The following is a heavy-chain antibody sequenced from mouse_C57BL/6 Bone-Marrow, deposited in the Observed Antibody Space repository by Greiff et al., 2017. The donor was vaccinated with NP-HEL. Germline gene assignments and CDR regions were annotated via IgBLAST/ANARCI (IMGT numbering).Heavy chain of an antibody. Sequence: QVQLQQSGAELVKPGASVKLSCKASGYTFTSYWMHWVKQRPGQGLEWIGMIHPNSGSTNYNEKFKSKATLTVDKSSSTAYMQLSSLTSEDSAVYYCARLLHYYGSSYRYFDVWGTGTTVTVSS. J-gene: IGHJ1*03. CDR3: ARLLHYYGSSYRYFDV. D-gene: IGHD1-1*01. V-gene: IGHV1-64*01. CDR1: GYTFTSYW. CDR2: IHPNSGST.